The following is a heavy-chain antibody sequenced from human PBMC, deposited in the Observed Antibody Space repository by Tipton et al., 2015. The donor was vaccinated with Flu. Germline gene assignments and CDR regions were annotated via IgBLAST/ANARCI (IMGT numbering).Heavy chain of an antibody. CDR2: IYTSGST. CDR1: GGSISSGSYY. J-gene: IGHJ5*02. D-gene: IGHD3-22*01. Sequence: TLSLTCTVSGGSISSGSYYWSWIRQPAGKGLEWIGRIYTSGSTIYNPSLRSRVTISIDTSKNQFSLRLSSVTAADTAVYYCARGTIHYDSRGFEYYRFDPWGHGSLVSVSS. CDR3: ARGTIHYDSRGFEYYRFDP. V-gene: IGHV4-61*02.